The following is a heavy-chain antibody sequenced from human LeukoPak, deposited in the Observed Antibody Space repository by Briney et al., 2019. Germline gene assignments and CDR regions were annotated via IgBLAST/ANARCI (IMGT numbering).Heavy chain of an antibody. CDR1: GGSISTNTYY. D-gene: IGHD6-13*01. CDR2: IYYTGST. J-gene: IGHJ6*02. CDR3: AREPRGIAAAGKRGYGMDV. Sequence: SETLSLTCTVSGGSISTNTYYWGWIRQPPGKGLEWIGTIYYTGSTSYNPSLKSRVTISVDTSKNQFSLKLSSVTAADTAVYYCAREPRGIAAAGKRGYGMDVWGQGTTVTVSS. V-gene: IGHV4-39*07.